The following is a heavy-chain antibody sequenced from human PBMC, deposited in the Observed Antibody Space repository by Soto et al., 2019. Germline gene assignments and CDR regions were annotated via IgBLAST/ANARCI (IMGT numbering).Heavy chain of an antibody. Sequence: NPSETLSLTCAVSGGSISSSNWWSWVRQPPGKGLEWIGEIYHSGSTNYNPSLKSRVTISVDKSKNQFSLKLSSVTAADTAVYYCAREQDSSGWYVGYWGQGTLVTVSS. CDR1: GGSISSSNW. V-gene: IGHV4-4*02. CDR3: AREQDSSGWYVGY. CDR2: IYHSGST. J-gene: IGHJ4*02. D-gene: IGHD6-19*01.